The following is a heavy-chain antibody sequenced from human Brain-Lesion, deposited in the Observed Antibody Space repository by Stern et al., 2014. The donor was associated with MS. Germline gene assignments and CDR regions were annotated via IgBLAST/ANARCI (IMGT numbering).Heavy chain of an antibody. D-gene: IGHD5-18*01. CDR3: AKDGPALVTNWFDP. Sequence: QLVQSGPEVKKPGSSVQASCKASGGTFGTYPITWLRQAPGQGLEWMGRIIPIFGSPNYAQKFQGRVTITADRSTTTVYMKLSSLKSDDAAVYYCAKDGPALVTNWFDPWGRGTLVTVSS. CDR1: GGTFGTYP. V-gene: IGHV1-69*06. CDR2: IIPIFGSP. J-gene: IGHJ5*02.